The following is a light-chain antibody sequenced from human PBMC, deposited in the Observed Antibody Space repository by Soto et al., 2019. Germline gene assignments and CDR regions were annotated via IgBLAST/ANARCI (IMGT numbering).Light chain of an antibody. CDR2: NVS. CDR3: QQCYLYWT. Sequence: DIQMTQSPSTLPAFVGDRVTITCRASQSTGNWLAWYQQKPGKVPKILIYNVSSLESGVPSRFSGSGSGTEFTLTISSLQPDDFAPYYCQQCYLYWTFGQGNKVEIK. J-gene: IGKJ1*01. V-gene: IGKV1-5*03. CDR1: QSTGNW.